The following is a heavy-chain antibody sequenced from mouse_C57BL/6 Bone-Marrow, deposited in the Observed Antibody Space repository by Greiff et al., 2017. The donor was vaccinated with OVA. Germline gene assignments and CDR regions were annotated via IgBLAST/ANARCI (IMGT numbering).Heavy chain of an antibody. CDR1: GFNIKDDY. Sequence: EVQLQQSGAELVRPGASVKLSCTASGFNIKDDYMHWVKQRPEQGLEWIGWIDPENGDTESASKFQGKATITADTSSNTAYLQLSSLTSEDTAVYYCTTRVVTTRGAWFAYWGQGTLVTVSA. CDR2: IDPENGDT. J-gene: IGHJ3*01. V-gene: IGHV14-4*01. D-gene: IGHD2-2*01. CDR3: TTRVVTTRGAWFAY.